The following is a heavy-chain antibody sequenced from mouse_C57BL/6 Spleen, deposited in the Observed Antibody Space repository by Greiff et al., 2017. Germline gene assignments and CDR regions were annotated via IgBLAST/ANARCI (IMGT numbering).Heavy chain of an antibody. CDR1: GFSFSSYG. CDR3: ARHQYGLDY. Sequence: EVNLVESGGDLVKPGGSLKLSCAASGFSFSSYGMSWVRQTPDKRLEWVATISSGGSYTYYPDSVKGRFTISRDNAKNTLYLQMSSLKSEDTAMYYCARHQYGLDYWGQGTTLTVSS. J-gene: IGHJ2*01. V-gene: IGHV5-6*01. D-gene: IGHD2-10*02. CDR2: ISSGGSYT.